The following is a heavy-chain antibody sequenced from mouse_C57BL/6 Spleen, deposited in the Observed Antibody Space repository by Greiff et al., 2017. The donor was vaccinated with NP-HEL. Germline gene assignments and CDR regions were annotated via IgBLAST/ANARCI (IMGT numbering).Heavy chain of an antibody. Sequence: QVQLKESGAELARPGASVTLSCKASGYTFTSYGISWVKQRTGQGLEWIGEIYPRSGNTYYNEKFNGTATLTADKSSSTAYMELRSLTSEDSAVYFCARDYGTPLGYYFDYWGQGTTLTVSS. CDR1: GYTFTSYG. CDR2: IYPRSGNT. J-gene: IGHJ2*01. D-gene: IGHD1-1*01. CDR3: ARDYGTPLGYYFDY. V-gene: IGHV1-81*01.